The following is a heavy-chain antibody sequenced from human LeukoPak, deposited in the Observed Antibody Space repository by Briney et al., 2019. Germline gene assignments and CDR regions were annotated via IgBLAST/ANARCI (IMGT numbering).Heavy chain of an antibody. D-gene: IGHD6-6*01. J-gene: IGHJ6*02. CDR2: IKQDGSEK. CDR3: AKRSSSSWYYYGMDV. V-gene: IGHV3-7*01. CDR1: GFTFSSYW. Sequence: QPGGSLRLSCAASGFTFSSYWMSWVRQAPGKGLEWVANIKQDGSEKYYVDSVKGRFTISGDNAKNSLYLQMNSLRAEDTAVYYCAKRSSSSWYYYGMDVWGQGTTVTVSS.